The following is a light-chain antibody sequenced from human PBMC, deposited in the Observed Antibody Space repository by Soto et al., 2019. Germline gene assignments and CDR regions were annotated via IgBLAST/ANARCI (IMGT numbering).Light chain of an antibody. J-gene: IGLJ2*01. Sequence: QSALTQPASVSGSPGQSITISCTGTSSDVGGYNYVSWYQQHPGKAPKLMIYDVSTRPSGVSNRFSGSKSGNTASLTISGLQAEDEADYYRSSYRSSSTLIFGGGTKLTVL. V-gene: IGLV2-14*03. CDR2: DVS. CDR1: SSDVGGYNY. CDR3: SSYRSSSTLI.